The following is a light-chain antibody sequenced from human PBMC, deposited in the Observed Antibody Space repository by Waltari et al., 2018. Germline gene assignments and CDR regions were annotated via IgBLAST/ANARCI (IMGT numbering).Light chain of an antibody. J-gene: IGLJ2*01. Sequence: QSALTQPASVSGSPGQSLTISCPGTSIDVGTYTRVSWYQQHPGKTPKLMIYAVRKRPSGVSDRFSGSKSGDIASLTISCLQPEDEAEYFCSSYAGSSKGVFGGGTKVTVL. V-gene: IGLV2-23*02. CDR1: SIDVGTYTR. CDR2: AVR. CDR3: SSYAGSSKGV.